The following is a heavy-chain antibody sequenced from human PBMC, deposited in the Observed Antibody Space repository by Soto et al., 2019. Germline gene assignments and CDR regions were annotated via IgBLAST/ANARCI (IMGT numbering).Heavy chain of an antibody. Sequence: GESLKISCKGSGYSFTSYWIGWVRQMPGKGLEWMGIIYPGDSDTRYSPSFQGQVTISADKSISTAYLQWSSLKASDTAMYYCARRVGYCSSTSCYTGDYYYGMDVWGQGTTVIVSS. CDR2: IYPGDSDT. J-gene: IGHJ6*02. D-gene: IGHD2-2*02. V-gene: IGHV5-51*01. CDR1: GYSFTSYW. CDR3: ARRVGYCSSTSCYTGDYYYGMDV.